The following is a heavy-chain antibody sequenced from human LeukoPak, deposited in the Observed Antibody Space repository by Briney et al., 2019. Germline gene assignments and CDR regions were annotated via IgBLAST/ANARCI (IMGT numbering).Heavy chain of an antibody. CDR2: IYSGGST. CDR1: GFTVSSKY. V-gene: IGHV3-53*01. CDR3: AREIIQLPGYFDY. J-gene: IGHJ4*02. Sequence: GGSLRLSCAASGFTVSSKYMSWVRQAPGKGLEWGSVIYSGGSTYYADSVKGRFTISRDNSKNTPYLQMNSLRAEDTAVYYCAREIIQLPGYFDYWGQGTLVTVSS. D-gene: IGHD5-18*01.